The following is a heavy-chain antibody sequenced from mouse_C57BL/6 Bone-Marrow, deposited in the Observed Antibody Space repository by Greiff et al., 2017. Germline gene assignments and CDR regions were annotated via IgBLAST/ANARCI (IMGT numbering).Heavy chain of an antibody. Sequence: EVKLMESGAELVRPGASVKLSCTASGFNIKDAYMHWVKQRPEQGLEWIGWIDPENGDPEYASKFQGKAPIPADTSSNTAYLQLSSLTSEDTAVYYCTAGPYFDYWGQGTTLTVSS. CDR2: IDPENGDP. J-gene: IGHJ2*01. CDR3: TAGPYFDY. V-gene: IGHV14-4*01. CDR1: GFNIKDAY. D-gene: IGHD3-1*01.